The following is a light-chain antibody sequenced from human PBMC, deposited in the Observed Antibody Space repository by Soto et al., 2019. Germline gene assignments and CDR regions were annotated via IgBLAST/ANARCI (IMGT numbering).Light chain of an antibody. J-gene: IGLJ3*02. Sequence: QSVLTQSSSASASLGSSVKLTCTLSSGHSSYIIAWHQQQPGKAPRYLMKLEGSGSYNKGSGVPDRFSGSRSGADRYLTISNLQFEDEDDYYCETWDSNTHKVFGGGTKLTVL. CDR3: ETWDSNTHKV. CDR1: SGHSSYI. CDR2: LEGSGSY. V-gene: IGLV4-60*02.